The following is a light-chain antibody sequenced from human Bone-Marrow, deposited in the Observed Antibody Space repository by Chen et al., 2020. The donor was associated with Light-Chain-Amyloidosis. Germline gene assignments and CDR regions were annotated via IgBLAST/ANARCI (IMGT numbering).Light chain of an antibody. CDR3: QSADSSGTYEVI. V-gene: IGLV3-25*03. Sequence: SYDPTQPPSVSVSPGPTPRISCSGDDLPRKYVYWYQQKPGQSPVLVIHRDTERPSGISERLSGSSSGTTATLTISGVQEEDEADYHCQSADSSGTYEVIFGGGTKLTVL. J-gene: IGLJ2*01. CDR2: RDT. CDR1: DLPRKY.